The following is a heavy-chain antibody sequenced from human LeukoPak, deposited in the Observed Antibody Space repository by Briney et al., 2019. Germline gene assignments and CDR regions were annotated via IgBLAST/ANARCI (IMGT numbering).Heavy chain of an antibody. CDR2: INPNSGGT. V-gene: IGHV1-2*02. J-gene: IGHJ4*02. Sequence: GASVKVSCKASGYTFTGYYTHWVRQAPGQGLEWMGWINPNSGGTNYAQKLQGRVTMTTDTSTSTAYMELRSLRSDDTAVYYCARRSVAGIIDYWGQGTLVTVSS. D-gene: IGHD6-19*01. CDR3: ARRSVAGIIDY. CDR1: GYTFTGYY.